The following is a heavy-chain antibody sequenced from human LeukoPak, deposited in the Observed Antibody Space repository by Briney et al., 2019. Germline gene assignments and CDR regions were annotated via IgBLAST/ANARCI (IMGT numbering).Heavy chain of an antibody. D-gene: IGHD3-10*02. J-gene: IGHJ6*04. Sequence: PGGSLGLSCAASGFTFSSYEMNWVRQAPGKGPEWVSYISSSGSTIYYADSVKGRFTISRDNAKNSLYLQMNSLRAEDTAVCYCAELGITMIGGVWGEGTTVTISS. CDR2: ISSSGSTI. CDR3: AELGITMIGGV. V-gene: IGHV3-48*03. CDR1: GFTFSSYE.